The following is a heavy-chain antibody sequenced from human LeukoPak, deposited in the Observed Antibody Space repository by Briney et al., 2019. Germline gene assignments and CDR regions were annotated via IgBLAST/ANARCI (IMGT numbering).Heavy chain of an antibody. Sequence: PSKTLSLTCAVSGYSISSGYYWGWIRQPPGKGLEWIGSIYHSGSTYYNPSLKSRVTISVDTSKNQFSLKLSSVTAADTAVYYCARQGITMVRGVIINFDYWGQGTLVAVSS. CDR2: IYHSGST. CDR3: ARQGITMVRGVIINFDY. J-gene: IGHJ4*02. D-gene: IGHD3-10*01. CDR1: GYSISSGYY. V-gene: IGHV4-38-2*01.